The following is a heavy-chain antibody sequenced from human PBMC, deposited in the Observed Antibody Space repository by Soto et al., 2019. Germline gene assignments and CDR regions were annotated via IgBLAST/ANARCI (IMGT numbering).Heavy chain of an antibody. CDR1: GGAFSTYA. V-gene: IGHV1-69*06. CDR2: IIPMFGTP. J-gene: IGHJ4*02. D-gene: IGHD3-22*01. Sequence: QVQLVQSGAEVKKPGSSVKVSCKASGGAFSTYAFSWVRQAPGQGLEWMGRIIPMFGTPTYSQKFQGRVKGTADIAASTPYLEMRSLGSEDTGVYYWARDGYGDRGGYFHPGGGTLDYWGQGSLVTVTS. CDR3: ARDGYGDRGGYFHPGGGTLDY.